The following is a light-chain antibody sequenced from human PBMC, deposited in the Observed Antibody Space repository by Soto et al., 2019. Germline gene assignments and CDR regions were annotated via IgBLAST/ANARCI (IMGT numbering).Light chain of an antibody. CDR3: SSSTSRCTVV. V-gene: IGLV2-14*01. Sequence: QSALTQPASVSGSPGQSIAISCTGTSSDVGGYNYVSWYQQHPGKAPKLMIYEVSNRPSGVSDRFSGSKSGNTASLTISGLQAEDEADYYCSSSTSRCTVVFGTGTKLTVL. J-gene: IGLJ2*01. CDR2: EVS. CDR1: SSDVGGYNY.